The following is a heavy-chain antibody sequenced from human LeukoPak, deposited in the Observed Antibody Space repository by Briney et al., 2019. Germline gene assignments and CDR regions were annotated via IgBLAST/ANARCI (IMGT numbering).Heavy chain of an antibody. CDR3: ARLSRDGYNSPYYFDY. D-gene: IGHD5-24*01. V-gene: IGHV4-30-2*01. CDR1: GGSISSGGYS. CDR2: IYHSGST. Sequence: PSETLSLTCAVSGGSISSGGYSWSWIRQPPGKGLEWIGYIYHSGSTYYNPSPKSRVTISVDRSKNQFSLKLSSVTAADTAVYYCARLSRDGYNSPYYFDYWGQGTLVTVSS. J-gene: IGHJ4*02.